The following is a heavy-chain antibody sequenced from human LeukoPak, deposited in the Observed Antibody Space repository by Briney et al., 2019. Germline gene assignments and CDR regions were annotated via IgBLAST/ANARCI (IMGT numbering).Heavy chain of an antibody. D-gene: IGHD6-13*01. J-gene: IGHJ4*02. V-gene: IGHV3-21*01. CDR1: GFTFSSYS. CDR3: ARDLIAAAGTFLGY. CDR2: ISSSSSYI. Sequence: PGGSLRLSCAASGFTFSSYSMNWVRQAPGKWLEWVSSISSSSSYIYYADSVKGRFTISRDNAKNSLYLQMNSLRAEDTAVYYCARDLIAAAGTFLGYWGQGTLVTVSS.